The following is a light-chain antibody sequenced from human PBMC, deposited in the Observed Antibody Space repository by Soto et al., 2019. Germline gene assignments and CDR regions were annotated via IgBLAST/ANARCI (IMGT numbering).Light chain of an antibody. CDR2: DVS. Sequence: EIVLTQSPGTLSLSPGERATLSCRASQSVSSNYLAWYQQKPGQAPSLLIYDVSSRATGIPDRFSGSGSGTDFTLTISRLEPAAFAVYYCHQYDSSPQTFGQGTKVESK. CDR3: HQYDSSPQT. V-gene: IGKV3-20*01. J-gene: IGKJ1*01. CDR1: QSVSSNY.